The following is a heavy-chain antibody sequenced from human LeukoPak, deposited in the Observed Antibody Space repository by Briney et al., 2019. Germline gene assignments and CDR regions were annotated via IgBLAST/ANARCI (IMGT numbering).Heavy chain of an antibody. J-gene: IGHJ5*02. Sequence: PSETLSLTCAVSGYSISSGYYWSWIRQPPGKGLEWIGSIYHSGSTYYNPSLKSRVTISVDTSKDQFSLRLNSVTVADSAVYYCASTNCSSARCYGANWFDPWGQGTLVTVSS. V-gene: IGHV4-38-2*01. CDR1: GYSISSGYY. CDR3: ASTNCSSARCYGANWFDP. D-gene: IGHD2-2*01. CDR2: IYHSGST.